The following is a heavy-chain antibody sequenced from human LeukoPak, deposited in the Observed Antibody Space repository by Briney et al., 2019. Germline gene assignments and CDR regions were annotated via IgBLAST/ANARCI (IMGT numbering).Heavy chain of an antibody. J-gene: IGHJ6*04. D-gene: IGHD3-10*02. V-gene: IGHV3-48*04. CDR1: GITFSSYS. CDR3: AELGITMIGGV. Sequence: NPGGSLRLSCADSGITFSSYSMNWVRQAPGKGLEWVSYISSSGSTIYYADSVKGRFTISRDNAKNSLYLQMNSLRAEDTAVYYCAELGITMIGGVWGKGTTVTISS. CDR2: ISSSGSTI.